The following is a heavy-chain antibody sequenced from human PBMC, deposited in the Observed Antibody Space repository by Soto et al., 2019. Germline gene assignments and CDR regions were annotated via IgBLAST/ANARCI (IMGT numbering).Heavy chain of an antibody. V-gene: IGHV3-30*18. D-gene: IGHD4-4*01. CDR2: VSYDGSDK. Sequence: GGSLRLSCAASGFTFSTYGMHWVRQAPGKGLEWVAVVSYDGSDKHYADSVKGRFTISRDASKNTLFLQMNSLRAEDTAVYYCVKGATPHIQQLDPEYWGQGSLVTVSS. J-gene: IGHJ4*02. CDR3: VKGATPHIQQLDPEY. CDR1: GFTFSTYG.